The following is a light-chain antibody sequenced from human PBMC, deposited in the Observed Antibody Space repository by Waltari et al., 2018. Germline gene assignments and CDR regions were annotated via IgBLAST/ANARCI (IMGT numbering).Light chain of an antibody. CDR1: RSVLYQPNNKNY. V-gene: IGKV4-1*01. CDR2: WAS. CDR3: MQSIQFPLT. Sequence: DIVMTQSPDSLAVSLGERATINCKSSRSVLYQPNNKNYLAWYQQKPGQPPKLLIYWASIRESGVPERFSGSGSGTDFTLKISRVEAEDVGLYYCMQSIQFPLTFGGGTKVEIK. J-gene: IGKJ4*01.